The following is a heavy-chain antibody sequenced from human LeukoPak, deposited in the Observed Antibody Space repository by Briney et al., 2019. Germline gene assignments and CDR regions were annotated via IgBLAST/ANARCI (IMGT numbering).Heavy chain of an antibody. D-gene: IGHD3-10*01. Sequence: PSETLSLTCTVSGGSISSGDYYWSWIRQPPGKGLEWIGYIYYSGSTYYNPSLKSRVTISVDTSKNQFSLKLSSVTAADTAVYYCARGRVLLWFGELLGDWFDPWAQGTLVTVSS. CDR3: ARGRVLLWFGELLGDWFDP. J-gene: IGHJ5*02. CDR2: IYYSGST. CDR1: GGSISSGDYY. V-gene: IGHV4-30-4*01.